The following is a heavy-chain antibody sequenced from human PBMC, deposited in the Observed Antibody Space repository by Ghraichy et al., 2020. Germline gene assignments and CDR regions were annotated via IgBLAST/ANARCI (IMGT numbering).Heavy chain of an antibody. CDR3: AKSTLGDYIAEYFQH. V-gene: IGHV3-23*01. Sequence: GGSLRLSCAASGFTFSSYAMSWVRQAPGKGLEWVSAISGSGGSTYYADSVKGRFTISRDNSKNTLYLQMNSLRAEDTAVYYCAKSTLGDYIAEYFQHWGQGTLVTVSS. CDR2: ISGSGGST. D-gene: IGHD4-17*01. CDR1: GFTFSSYA. J-gene: IGHJ1*01.